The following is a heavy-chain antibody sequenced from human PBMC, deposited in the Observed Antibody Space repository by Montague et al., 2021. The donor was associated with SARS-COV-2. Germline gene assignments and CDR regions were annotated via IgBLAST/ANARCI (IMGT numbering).Heavy chain of an antibody. J-gene: IGHJ4*02. CDR2: IYHSGST. CDR1: GYSISSGYY. D-gene: IGHD3-10*01. CDR3: ARRGSSVWGVTVSAELDY. Sequence: SETLSLTCTVSGYSISSGYYWGWIRQPPGKGLEWIGSIYHSGSTYYNPSLKSRVTISVDTSKNQFSLKLSSVTAADTAVYYCARRGSSVWGVTVSAELDYWGQGVLVIVSS. V-gene: IGHV4-38-2*02.